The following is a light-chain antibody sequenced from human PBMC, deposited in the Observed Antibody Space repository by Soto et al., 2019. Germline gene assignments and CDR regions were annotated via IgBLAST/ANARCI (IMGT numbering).Light chain of an antibody. V-gene: IGKV3-15*01. CDR2: GAS. J-gene: IGKJ1*01. Sequence: EIVMTQSPATLSVSPGERATLSCRASQSVGNSVAWYQQKPGPAPRLLIYGASTRATGVPPRFSGSRSGTEFTPTISSLQTEDFALYYCQQNNNWPPWTFGQGTKVEIK. CDR1: QSVGNS. CDR3: QQNNNWPPWT.